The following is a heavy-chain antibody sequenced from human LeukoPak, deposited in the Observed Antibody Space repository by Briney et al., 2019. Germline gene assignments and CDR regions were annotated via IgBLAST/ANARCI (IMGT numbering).Heavy chain of an antibody. D-gene: IGHD3-10*01. CDR2: INPSSGVT. CDR3: TTRGGESSPLRY. V-gene: IGHV1-2*06. J-gene: IGHJ4*02. Sequence: ASVKVFCKASGYTFTGYYMHWVRQAPGQGLEWMGRINPSSGVTHYAQKFQDSVTLTRDTSISTAYLEVNTLRSDDTAVYYCTTRGGESSPLRYWGQGTLVTVSS. CDR1: GYTFTGYY.